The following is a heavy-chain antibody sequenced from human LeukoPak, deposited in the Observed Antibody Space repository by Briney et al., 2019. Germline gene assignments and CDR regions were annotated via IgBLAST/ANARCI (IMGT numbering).Heavy chain of an antibody. V-gene: IGHV3-7*01. Sequence: GGSLRLSCAAPGFSFSRYWMSWVRQAPGKGLEWVANIKEEGSEKYYVDSAKGRFTISRDNAKNSLYLQMNSLRAEDTAVYYGARGARVSVFWGQGTLVTVSS. CDR3: ARGARVSVF. D-gene: IGHD2-8*01. J-gene: IGHJ4*02. CDR2: IKEEGSEK. CDR1: GFSFSRYW.